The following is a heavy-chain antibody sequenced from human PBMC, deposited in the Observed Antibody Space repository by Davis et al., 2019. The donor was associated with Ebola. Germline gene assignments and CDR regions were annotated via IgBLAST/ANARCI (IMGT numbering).Heavy chain of an antibody. CDR2: IYPGDSDT. V-gene: IGHV5-51*01. Sequence: GGSLRLSCKGSGYSFTSYWNGWVRQMPGKGLEWMGIIYPGDSDTRYSPSYQGQVTISADKSISNAYLQWSSLKASDTAMYYCASVLLSNAFDIWGQGTMVTVSS. CDR1: GYSFTSYW. D-gene: IGHD3-16*02. J-gene: IGHJ3*02. CDR3: ASVLLSNAFDI.